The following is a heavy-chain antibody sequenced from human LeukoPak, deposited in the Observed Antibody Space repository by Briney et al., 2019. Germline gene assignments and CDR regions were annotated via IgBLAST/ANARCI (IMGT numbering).Heavy chain of an antibody. V-gene: IGHV3-20*04. CDR1: GFTFDDYG. CDR2: INWNGGST. CDR3: ARAQDIVVVPAAGVYYYYYMDV. Sequence: GGSLRLSCAASGFTFDDYGMSWVRQAPGKGLEWVSGINWNGGSTGYADSVKGRFTISRDNAKNSLYLQMNSLRAEDTALYYCARAQDIVVVPAAGVYYYYYMDVWGKGTTVTVSS. J-gene: IGHJ6*03. D-gene: IGHD2-2*01.